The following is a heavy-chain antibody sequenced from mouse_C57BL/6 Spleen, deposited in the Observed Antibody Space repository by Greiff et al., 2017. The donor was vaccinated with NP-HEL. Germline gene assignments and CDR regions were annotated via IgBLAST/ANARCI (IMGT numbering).Heavy chain of an antibody. Sequence: QVQLQQPGAELVRPGTSVKLSCKASGYTFTSYWMHWVKQRPGQGLEWIGVIDPSDSYTNYNQKFKGQAKLTVDTSSSTAYKQLSSLTSEDSAVYYCARLGLGRGYCDYWGQGTTLTGSS. V-gene: IGHV1-59*01. CDR1: GYTFTSYW. J-gene: IGHJ2*01. CDR3: ARLGLGRGYCDY. D-gene: IGHD4-1*01. CDR2: IDPSDSYT.